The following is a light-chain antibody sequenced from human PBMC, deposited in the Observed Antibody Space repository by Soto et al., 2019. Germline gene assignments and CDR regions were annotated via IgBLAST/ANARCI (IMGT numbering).Light chain of an antibody. CDR2: EVS. V-gene: IGLV2-14*01. J-gene: IGLJ3*02. CDR3: TSFTTTSIWV. Sequence: QSVLTQPASVSGSPGQSITISCTGTSSDIGVYNYVSWHQQHPGKAPKLMICEVSNRPSGVSSRFSGSKSGNTASLTISGLRAEDEADYYCTSFTTTSIWVFGGGTKVTVL. CDR1: SSDIGVYNY.